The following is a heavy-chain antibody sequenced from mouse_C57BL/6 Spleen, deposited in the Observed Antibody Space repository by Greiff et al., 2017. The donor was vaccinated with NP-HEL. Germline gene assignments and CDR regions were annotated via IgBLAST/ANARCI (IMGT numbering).Heavy chain of an antibody. CDR1: GYAFTNYF. V-gene: IGHV1-54*01. CDR2: INPGCGGT. Sequence: VKLQESGAELVRPGPSVTVSCKASGYAFTNYFIEWVKQRPGPGLEWIGVINPGCGGTNYNEKFTGKATLTADKSSSTAYMQLSSLTSEDSAVYCCALYDGYSYSMDYWGQGTSVTVSS. J-gene: IGHJ4*01. D-gene: IGHD2-3*01. CDR3: ALYDGYSYSMDY.